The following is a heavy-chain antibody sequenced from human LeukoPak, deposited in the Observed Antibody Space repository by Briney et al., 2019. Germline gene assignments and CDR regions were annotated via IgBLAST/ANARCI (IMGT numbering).Heavy chain of an antibody. CDR2: ISNSGSVS. CDR1: GFTFSDYY. J-gene: IGHJ4*02. D-gene: IGHD5-12*01. V-gene: IGHV3-11*04. Sequence: GGSLRLSCAASGFTFSDYYMSWIRQAPGKGLEWILYISNSGSVSYYADSVKGRFTISRDSSKNTLYLQMNSLRPEDTAVYYCARARPSMWIDYWGQGTLVTVSS. CDR3: ARARPSMWIDY.